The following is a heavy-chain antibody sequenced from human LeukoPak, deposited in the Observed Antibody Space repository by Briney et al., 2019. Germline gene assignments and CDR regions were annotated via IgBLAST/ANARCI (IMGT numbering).Heavy chain of an antibody. Sequence: GGSLRLSCAASGFTFDDYGMNWVRQGPGKGLDWVSAINRNGDSTGYADSVKGRFTISRDNAKNSLYLQMNSMRAEDTAVYYCARDFSPSCGGDCYLDAFDIWGQGTMVTVSS. D-gene: IGHD2-21*01. V-gene: IGHV3-20*04. CDR1: GFTFDDYG. CDR2: INRNGDST. J-gene: IGHJ3*02. CDR3: ARDFSPSCGGDCYLDAFDI.